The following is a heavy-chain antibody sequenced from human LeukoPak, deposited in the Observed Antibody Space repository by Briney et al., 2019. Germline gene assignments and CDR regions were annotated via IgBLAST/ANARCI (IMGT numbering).Heavy chain of an antibody. CDR2: INPNSGGT. V-gene: IGHV1-2*02. J-gene: IGHJ6*02. Sequence: ASVKVSCKASGYIFTGYYMHWVQQAPGQGLEWMGWINPNSGGTNYAQKFQGRVTMTRDASIRPAYMELSRLRSDDTAVYYCARESRYCSSTSCYLNVMDVWGQGTTVTVSS. CDR3: ARESRYCSSTSCYLNVMDV. D-gene: IGHD2-2*01. CDR1: GYIFTGYY.